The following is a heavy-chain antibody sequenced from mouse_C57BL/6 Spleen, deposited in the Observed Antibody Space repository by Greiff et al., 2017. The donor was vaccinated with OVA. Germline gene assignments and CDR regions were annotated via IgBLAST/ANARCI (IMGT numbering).Heavy chain of an antibody. Sequence: VQLQQSGPVLVKPGASVKMSCKASGYTFTDYYMNWVKQSHGKSLEWIGVINPYNGGTSYNQKFKGKATLTVDKSSSTAYMELNSLTSEDSAVYYGARGDYDDAYWGQGTLVTVSA. D-gene: IGHD2-4*01. CDR3: ARGDYDDAY. CDR1: GYTFTDYY. J-gene: IGHJ3*01. V-gene: IGHV1-19*01. CDR2: INPYNGGT.